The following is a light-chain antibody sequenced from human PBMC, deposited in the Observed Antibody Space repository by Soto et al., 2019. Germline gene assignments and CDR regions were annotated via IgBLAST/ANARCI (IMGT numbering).Light chain of an antibody. J-gene: IGLJ2*01. CDR2: EVS. CDR1: SSDVGSYNL. CDR3: CSYTGSSTSVV. V-gene: IGLV2-23*02. Sequence: QSVLTQPASVSGSPGQSITISCTGTSSDVGSYNLVSWYQQHPGKAPKLMIYEVSKRPSGVSNRFSGYKSGNTASLTISGLHADDEADYYCCSYTGSSTSVVFGGGTKLTVL.